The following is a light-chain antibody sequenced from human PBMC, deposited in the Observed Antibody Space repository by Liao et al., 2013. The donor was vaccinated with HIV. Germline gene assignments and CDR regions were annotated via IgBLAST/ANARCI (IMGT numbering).Light chain of an antibody. Sequence: SYELTQPPSVSVAPGKTARITCRGNNIGSKSVHWYQQKPGQAPVLVIYYDTDRPSGIPERFSGSNSGNAATLIISRVEAGDEADYYCQVWDSSSDHVVFGGGTKLTVL. CDR1: NIGSKS. V-gene: IGLV3-21*04. CDR3: QVWDSSSDHVV. CDR2: YDT. J-gene: IGLJ2*01.